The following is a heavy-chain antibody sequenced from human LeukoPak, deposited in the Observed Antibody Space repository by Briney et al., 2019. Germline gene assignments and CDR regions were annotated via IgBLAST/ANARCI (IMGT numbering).Heavy chain of an antibody. D-gene: IGHD5-18*01. Sequence: PGGSLRLSCAASGFTFDDYAMHWVRQAPGKGLEWVSLISGDGDSTYYADSVKGRFTISRDNSKNSLYLQMNSLRTEDTALFYCAKDKYSYGYNLDYWGQGTLVTVSS. J-gene: IGHJ4*02. CDR3: AKDKYSYGYNLDY. CDR2: ISGDGDST. V-gene: IGHV3-43*02. CDR1: GFTFDDYA.